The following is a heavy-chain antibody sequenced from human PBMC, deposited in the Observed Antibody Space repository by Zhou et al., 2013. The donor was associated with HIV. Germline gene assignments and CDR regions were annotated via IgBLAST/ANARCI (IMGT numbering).Heavy chain of an antibody. CDR1: GYTFTNYD. Sequence: QVQLVQSGTEVKKPGASVKVSCKASGYTFTNYDIHWVRQATGQGLEWMGWMNPNSGNTGYAQKFQGRVTMTRNTSIGTAYMELSSLRSEDTALYYCARAPSRYYPPWADGTLVTVSS. CDR3: ARAPSRYYPP. D-gene: IGHD3-22*01. V-gene: IGHV1-8*01. CDR2: MNPNSGNT. J-gene: IGHJ5*02.